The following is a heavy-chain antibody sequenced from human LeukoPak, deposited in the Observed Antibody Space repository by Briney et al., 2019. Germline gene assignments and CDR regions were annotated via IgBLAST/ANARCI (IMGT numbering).Heavy chain of an antibody. CDR3: ARDWYVVTPDWYFDL. J-gene: IGHJ2*01. V-gene: IGHV3-33*01. D-gene: IGHD2-21*02. CDR2: TWYDGTKQ. CDR1: EFSSSSYG. Sequence: GRSLRLSRAASEFSSSSYGMHWVRQAPGKGLQWVAVTWYDGTKQYYEDSVEGRFSVSRDNSKNTRFLQRNSLRAEDTAVYYCARDWYVVTPDWYFDLWGRGTLVTVSS.